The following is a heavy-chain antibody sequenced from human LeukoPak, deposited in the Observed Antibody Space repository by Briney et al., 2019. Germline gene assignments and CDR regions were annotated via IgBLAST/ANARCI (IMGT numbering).Heavy chain of an antibody. CDR2: IKQDGSEI. CDR3: ARVVAAGNYFDY. CDR1: GFTFSSYW. Sequence: GGSLRLSCAASGFTFSSYWMSLVRQAPGKGLEWMANIKQDGSEIYYVDSVKGRFTISRDNAKNSLYLQMNSLRAEDTAVYYCARVVAAGNYFDYWGQGTLVTVSS. V-gene: IGHV3-7*01. J-gene: IGHJ4*02. D-gene: IGHD6-13*01.